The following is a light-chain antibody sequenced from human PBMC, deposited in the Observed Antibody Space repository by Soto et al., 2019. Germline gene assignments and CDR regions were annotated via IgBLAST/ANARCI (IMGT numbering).Light chain of an antibody. CDR2: AAS. V-gene: IGKV1-39*01. CDR3: QASYSTPFT. J-gene: IGKJ3*01. Sequence: DIQMTQSPSSLSASVGDRVTITCRASQSISSYLNWYQQKPAKAPKLLIYAASSLQSGIPSRFSVSGSWTDFTLTICSLQPEDFSTYYCQASYSTPFTFGPGTKVDIK. CDR1: QSISSY.